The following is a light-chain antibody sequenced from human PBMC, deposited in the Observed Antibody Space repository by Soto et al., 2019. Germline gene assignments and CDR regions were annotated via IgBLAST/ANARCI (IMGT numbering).Light chain of an antibody. CDR3: QQSYSTPFT. J-gene: IGKJ3*01. CDR1: QSISSY. V-gene: IGKV1-39*01. Sequence: DIQMNQSPSSLSASVGDRVTITCRARQSISSYLNWYQQKPGKAPKLLIYAASSLQSGVPSRFTGSGSGTDFTLTISSLQPEDFATYYCQQSYSTPFTFGPGTKVDIK. CDR2: AAS.